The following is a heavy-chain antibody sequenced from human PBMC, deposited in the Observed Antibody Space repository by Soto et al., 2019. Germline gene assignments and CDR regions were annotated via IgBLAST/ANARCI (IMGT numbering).Heavy chain of an antibody. CDR2: ISYDGSNQ. CDR1: GFTFSDFE. Sequence: QVQLVESGGGVVQPGRSLRLSCSASGFTFSDFEMYWVRQAPGKGLDWVSFISYDGSNQYYAGSVKGRFTVSSDNSKNTLFLLMNSLRPEDTAVYFCARRTGTAPRFAYWGQGTLVTVSS. V-gene: IGHV3-30-3*01. D-gene: IGHD1-7*01. CDR3: ARRTGTAPRFAY. J-gene: IGHJ4*02.